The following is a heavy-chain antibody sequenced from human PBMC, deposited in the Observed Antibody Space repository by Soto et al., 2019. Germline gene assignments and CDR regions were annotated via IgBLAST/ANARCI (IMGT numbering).Heavy chain of an antibody. CDR2: IYHSGST. CDR3: ARSGYTVTTNYYYSMDV. J-gene: IGHJ6*03. V-gene: IGHV4-4*02. CDR1: SGSISSSNW. D-gene: IGHD4-17*01. Sequence: SETPSITCAVSSGSISSSNWWSWVRQPPGKGLEWIGEIYHSGSTNYNPSLKSRVTISVDKSKNQFSLKLSSVTAADTAVYYCARSGYTVTTNYYYSMDVWGKGTTVT.